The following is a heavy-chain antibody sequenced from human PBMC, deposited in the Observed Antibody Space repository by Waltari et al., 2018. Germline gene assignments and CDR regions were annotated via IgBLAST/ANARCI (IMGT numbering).Heavy chain of an antibody. CDR1: GGPIDSGSYY. CDR3: ARGPLLSKVDY. Sequence: QVQLQESGPGLVKPSQTLSLPCPLSGGPIDSGSYYWSWIRQPAGKGLEWIGRIYTSGSTNYNPSLKSRVTISVDTSKNQFSLNLSSVTAADTAVYYCARGPLLSKVDYWGQGTLVTVSS. CDR2: IYTSGST. V-gene: IGHV4-61*02. J-gene: IGHJ4*02. D-gene: IGHD1-26*01.